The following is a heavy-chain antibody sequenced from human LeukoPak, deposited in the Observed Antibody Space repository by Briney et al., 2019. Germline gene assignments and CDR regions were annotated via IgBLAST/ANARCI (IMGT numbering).Heavy chain of an antibody. CDR2: INPSGGST. J-gene: IGHJ4*02. D-gene: IGHD2-2*01. Sequence: GASVKVSCKASGYTFTSYYMHWVRQAPGQGLEWMGIINPSGGSTSYAQKFQGRVTMTRDTSTSTVYMELSSLISEDTAVYYCARIKLTCSSTSCHPAAHFDYWGQGTLVTVSS. CDR3: ARIKLTCSSTSCHPAAHFDY. V-gene: IGHV1-46*01. CDR1: GYTFTSYY.